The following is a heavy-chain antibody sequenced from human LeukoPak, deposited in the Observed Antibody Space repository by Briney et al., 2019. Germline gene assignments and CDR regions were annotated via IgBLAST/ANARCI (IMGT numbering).Heavy chain of an antibody. Sequence: GGSLRLSCAASGFTFSIYGMHWVRQAPGKGLEWVAVISDDGSKKYYADSVKGRFAISRDNSRNTLYLQMNSLRAEDTAVYYCAKTSGNDVDYWGQGTLVTVSS. J-gene: IGHJ4*02. D-gene: IGHD1-1*01. CDR2: ISDDGSKK. V-gene: IGHV3-30*18. CDR3: AKTSGNDVDY. CDR1: GFTFSIYG.